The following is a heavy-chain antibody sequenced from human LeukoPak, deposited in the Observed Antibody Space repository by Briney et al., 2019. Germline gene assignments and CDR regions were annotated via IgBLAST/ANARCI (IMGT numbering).Heavy chain of an antibody. CDR3: ARDHGATADY. J-gene: IGHJ4*02. Sequence: PGGSLRLSCAASGFTFSSYWMNWARQAPGKGLEWVASINHNGNVNYYVDSVKGRFTISRDNAKNSLYLQINSLRAEDTAVYYCARDHGATADYWGQGTLVTVSS. CDR1: GFTFSSYW. V-gene: IGHV3-7*01. CDR2: INHNGNVN. D-gene: IGHD1-26*01.